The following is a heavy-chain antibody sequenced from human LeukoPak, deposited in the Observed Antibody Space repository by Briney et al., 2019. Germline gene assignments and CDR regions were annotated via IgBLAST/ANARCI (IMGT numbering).Heavy chain of an antibody. CDR2: IYYSGST. J-gene: IGHJ3*02. CDR3: ARERSPGSYYDAFHI. Sequence: SETLCLTCTVSGGSISYYYWSRIRQPPGKGLEWIGYIYYSGSTNYNPSLKSRVTISVDTSQNQFSLKLSSVTAADTALYYCARERSPGSYYDAFHIWGQGTMVTVSS. CDR1: GGSISYYY. V-gene: IGHV4-59*01. D-gene: IGHD1-26*01.